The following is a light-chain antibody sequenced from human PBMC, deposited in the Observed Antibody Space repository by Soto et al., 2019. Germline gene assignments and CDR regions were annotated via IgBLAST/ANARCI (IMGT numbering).Light chain of an antibody. CDR2: EVS. V-gene: IGLV2-14*01. CDR3: SSYRSSSTV. CDR1: SSDVGGYNY. J-gene: IGLJ1*01. Sequence: QSALTQPASVSGSPGQSITISCTGTSSDVGGYNYVSWYQQHTGKAPKLMIYEVSNRPSGVSNRFSGSKSDNTASLTISGLQAEDEADYYCSSYRSSSTVFGTRTKLTVL.